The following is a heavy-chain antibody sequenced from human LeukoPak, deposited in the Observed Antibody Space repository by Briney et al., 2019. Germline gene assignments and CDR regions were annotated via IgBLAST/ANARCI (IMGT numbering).Heavy chain of an antibody. V-gene: IGHV3-23*01. CDR1: GFTFSSYA. D-gene: IGHD4-17*01. CDR3: AKREKGTTGRFFDY. CDR2: ISEGVGNT. J-gene: IGHJ4*02. Sequence: GGSLRLSCAASGFTFSSYATHWVRQAPGKGLEWVSGISEGVGNTYYADSVKGRFTISRDHSKNTLYLQMNSLRAEDTALYYCAKREKGTTGRFFDYWGQGTLVTVSS.